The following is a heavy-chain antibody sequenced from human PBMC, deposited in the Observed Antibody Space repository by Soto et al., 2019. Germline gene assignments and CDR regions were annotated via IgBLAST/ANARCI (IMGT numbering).Heavy chain of an antibody. V-gene: IGHV1-69*13. J-gene: IGHJ5*02. CDR3: ARDSSGKWELLGANWFDP. D-gene: IGHD1-26*01. CDR1: GGTFSSYA. CDR2: IIPIFGTA. Sequence: GASVKVSCKASGGTFSSYAISWVRQAPGQGLEWMGGIIPIFGTANYAQKFQGRVTITADESTSTAYMELSSLRSEDTAVYYCARDSSGKWELLGANWFDPWGQGTLVTVSS.